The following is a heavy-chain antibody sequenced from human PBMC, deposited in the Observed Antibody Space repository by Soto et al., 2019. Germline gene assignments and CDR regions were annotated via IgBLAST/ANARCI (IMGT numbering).Heavy chain of an antibody. D-gene: IGHD2-2*01. CDR2: ISAYNGNT. CDR1: GYTFTSYG. Sequence: QVQLVQSGAEVQKPGASVKVSCKASGYTFTSYGISWVRQAPGQGLDWMGWISAYNGNTNYAQKLKGRVTMTTDTYTSTAYMERRSLRSDDKPVYYCARGGSYCSSTSCYVWPFDYWGQGTLVTVSS. CDR3: ARGGSYCSSTSCYVWPFDY. V-gene: IGHV1-18*01. J-gene: IGHJ4*02.